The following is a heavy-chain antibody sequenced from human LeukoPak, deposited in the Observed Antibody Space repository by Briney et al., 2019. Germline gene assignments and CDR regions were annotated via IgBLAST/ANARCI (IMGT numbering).Heavy chain of an antibody. CDR1: GYTLTELS. J-gene: IGHJ4*02. D-gene: IGHD3-16*01. Sequence: ASVKVSCKVSGYTLTELSMHWVRQAPGKGLEWLGGFDPEDGETIYAQKFQGRVTMTEDTSTDTPYMELSSLRSEATAVYYCATDVLGIATALSDYWGQGTLVTVAS. CDR3: ATDVLGIATALSDY. V-gene: IGHV1-24*01. CDR2: FDPEDGET.